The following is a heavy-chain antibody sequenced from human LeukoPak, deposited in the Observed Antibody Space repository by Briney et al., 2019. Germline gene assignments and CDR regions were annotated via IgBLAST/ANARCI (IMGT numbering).Heavy chain of an antibody. CDR1: GFTFSSYW. CDR3: AKDIPRDIVGAGFDY. D-gene: IGHD1-26*01. CDR2: INTDGSST. J-gene: IGHJ4*02. V-gene: IGHV3-74*01. Sequence: GGSLRLSCAASGFTFSSYWMHWVRQAPGKGLVWVSRINTDGSSTSYADSVKGRFTISRDNSKNTLYLQMNSLRAEDTAVYYCAKDIPRDIVGAGFDYWGQGTLVTVSS.